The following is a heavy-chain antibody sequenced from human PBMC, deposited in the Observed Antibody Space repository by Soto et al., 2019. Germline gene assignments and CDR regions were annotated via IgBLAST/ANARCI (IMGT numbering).Heavy chain of an antibody. CDR1: GYSFTSCW. D-gene: IGHD6-13*01. CDR3: ARTAAAGKYYYGMDV. J-gene: IGHJ6*02. V-gene: IGHV5-51*01. CDR2: IYPGDSDT. Sequence: GESLKISCKGSGYSFTSCWIGWVRQMPGKGLESMGIIYPGDSDTRYSPSFQGQVTISADKSISTAYLQWSSLKASDTAMYYCARTAAAGKYYYGMDVWGQGTTVTVSS.